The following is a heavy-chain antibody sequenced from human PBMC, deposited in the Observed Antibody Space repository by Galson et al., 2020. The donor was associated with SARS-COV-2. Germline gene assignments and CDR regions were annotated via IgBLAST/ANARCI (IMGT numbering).Heavy chain of an antibody. CDR2: IYTGVNT. CDR3: ARESRWDLYFDH. D-gene: IGHD1-26*01. CDR1: GGSISSGSYY. J-gene: IGHJ4*02. V-gene: IGHV4-61*02. Sequence: SETLSLTCTVSGGSISSGSYYWSWIRHPAGKGLEWIGRIYTGVNTNYNPSLKSRVTISVDTSKNQFSLKLSSVTAADTAVYYCARESRWDLYFDHWGQGTLVTVS.